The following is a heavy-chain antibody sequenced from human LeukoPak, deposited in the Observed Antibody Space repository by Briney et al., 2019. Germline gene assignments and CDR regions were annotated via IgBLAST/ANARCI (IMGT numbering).Heavy chain of an antibody. Sequence: GGSLRLSCAASGFSFSDYWMTWVRQAPGKGLEWVAHIKQEGSEKYYVDSIKGRFTISRDNAKNLVYLQMNSLRADDTAVYYCARGWNYAFRFDYWGQGTLVTVSS. CDR3: ARGWNYAFRFDY. CDR1: GFSFSDYW. CDR2: IKQEGSEK. V-gene: IGHV3-7*01. D-gene: IGHD3-3*01. J-gene: IGHJ4*02.